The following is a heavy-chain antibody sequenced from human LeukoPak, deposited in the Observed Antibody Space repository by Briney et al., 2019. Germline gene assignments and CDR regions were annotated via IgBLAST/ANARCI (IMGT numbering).Heavy chain of an antibody. CDR3: ARASSIVGATGGGFDP. CDR1: GDSISSYY. J-gene: IGHJ5*02. V-gene: IGHV4-59*01. Sequence: TSETLSLTCTVSGDSISSYYWSWIRQPPGKGLEWIGYIYYSGSTNYNSSLKSRVSISIDTSKNQFSLKLSSVTAADTAVYYCARASSIVGATGGGFDPWGQGTLVTVSS. D-gene: IGHD1-26*01. CDR2: IYYSGST.